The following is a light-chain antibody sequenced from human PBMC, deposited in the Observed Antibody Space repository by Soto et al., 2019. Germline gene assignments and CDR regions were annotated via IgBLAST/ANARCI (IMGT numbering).Light chain of an antibody. CDR3: QSHDSTNVV. CDR2: EDD. V-gene: IGLV6-57*02. J-gene: IGLJ2*01. Sequence: NFMLTQPHSVSESPGKTVTTSCTGSGGSIATNYVQWHQQRPGSAPTTVIYEDDKRPSGVPDRFSGSIDRSSNSASLIISGLKTEDEADYYCQSHDSTNVVFGRGTKLTVL. CDR1: GGSIATNY.